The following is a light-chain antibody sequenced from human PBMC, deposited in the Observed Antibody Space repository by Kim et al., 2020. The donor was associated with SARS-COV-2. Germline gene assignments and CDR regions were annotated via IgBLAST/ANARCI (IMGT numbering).Light chain of an antibody. CDR1: QNINNNY. CDR3: QQYGSSPYT. J-gene: IGKJ2*01. CDR2: AAS. V-gene: IGKV3-20*01. Sequence: SPGERATLSCRASQNINNNYLTWYQQKPGQPPRLFIYAASRRVTGIPDRFSGSGSGTDFTLTISRLEPEDFAVYYCQQYGSSPYTFGQGTKVDIK.